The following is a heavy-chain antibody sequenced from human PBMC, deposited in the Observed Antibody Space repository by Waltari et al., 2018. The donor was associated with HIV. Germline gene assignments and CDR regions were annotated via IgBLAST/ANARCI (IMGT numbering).Heavy chain of an antibody. J-gene: IGHJ6*02. CDR3: ARLGYCSGGRCGYYYYYAMDV. Sequence: EVQLVESGGDLVQPGGSLKLSCDDSEFTVNNHYMTWVLQASGKGLEWVSVIYSGGSTDYADSVKGRFTISRDNSKNTLYLHMSSLRAEDTAVYFCARLGYCSGGRCGYYYYYAMDVWGQGTTVTVTS. CDR1: EFTVNNHY. D-gene: IGHD2-15*01. V-gene: IGHV3-66*02. CDR2: IYSGGST.